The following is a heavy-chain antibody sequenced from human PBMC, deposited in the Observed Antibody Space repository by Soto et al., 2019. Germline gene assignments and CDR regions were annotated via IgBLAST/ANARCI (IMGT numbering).Heavy chain of an antibody. Sequence: SETLSLTCTVSGGSFTNYYWSWIRQPPGRGLEWIGYIYNTGSTNYNPSLKSRVTISVDTSKNQFSLKLSSVTAADTAVYYCASRNYYGSGSYHYLLYYWGKGSLVPVS. D-gene: IGHD3-10*01. J-gene: IGHJ4*02. CDR3: ASRNYYGSGSYHYLLYY. CDR2: IYNTGST. V-gene: IGHV4-59*08. CDR1: GGSFTNYY.